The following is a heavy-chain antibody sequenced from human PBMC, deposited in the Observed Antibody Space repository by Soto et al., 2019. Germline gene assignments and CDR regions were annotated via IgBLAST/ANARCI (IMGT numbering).Heavy chain of an antibody. V-gene: IGHV5-51*01. D-gene: IGHD4-17*01. CDR2: IYPGDSDT. CDR3: ARHKASTVTTCFYNYGMDG. Sequence: PLDALKISCEGSGHSFTTYWMAWVRQISGTGLEWMGIIYPGDSDTKYSPSFQGQVNISANTSNNSAYRQWTSLKASATAEYYCARHKASTVTTCFYNYGMDGWGQGTTVTVSS. J-gene: IGHJ6*02. CDR1: GHSFTTYW.